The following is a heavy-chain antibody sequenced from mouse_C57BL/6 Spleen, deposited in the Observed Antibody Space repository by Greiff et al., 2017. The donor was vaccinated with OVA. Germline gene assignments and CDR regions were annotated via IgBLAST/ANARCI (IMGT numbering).Heavy chain of an antibody. CDR3: ARAYGNYPYWYFDV. Sequence: VQLKESGAELVRPGSSVKMSCKTSGYTFTSYGINWVKQRPGQGLEWIGYIYIGNGYTEYNEKFKGKATLTSDTSSSTAYMQLSSLTSEDSAIYLCARAYGNYPYWYFDVWGTGTTVTVSS. V-gene: IGHV1-58*01. D-gene: IGHD2-10*02. CDR1: GYTFTSYG. CDR2: IYIGNGYT. J-gene: IGHJ1*03.